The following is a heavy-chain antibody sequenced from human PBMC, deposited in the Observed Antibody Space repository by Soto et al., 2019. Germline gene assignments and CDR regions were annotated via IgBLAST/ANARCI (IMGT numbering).Heavy chain of an antibody. Sequence: PGESLKISCKGSGFSFTTYWIAWVRQMPGKGLEWMGIIYPGDSKTTYSPSFQGRFTISRDNAKNSLYLQMNSLRAEDTAVYYCANIGRSDRAFDIWGQGTMVTVSS. D-gene: IGHD5-12*01. CDR3: ANIGRSDRAFDI. CDR1: GFSFTTYW. J-gene: IGHJ3*02. V-gene: IGHV5-51*01. CDR2: IYPGDSKT.